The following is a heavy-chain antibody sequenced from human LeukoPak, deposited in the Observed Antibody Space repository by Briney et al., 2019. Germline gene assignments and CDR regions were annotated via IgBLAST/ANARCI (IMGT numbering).Heavy chain of an antibody. D-gene: IGHD6-19*01. Sequence: GESLKISCKGSGYSFTNYWIGWVRQMPGKGLEWMGIIYPGDSDTTYSPSFQGHVTISADKSIYTAYLQWSSLKASDTAMYYCARQKGIAVAGPDGFDPWGQGTLVTVSS. CDR2: IYPGDSDT. J-gene: IGHJ5*02. CDR1: GYSFTNYW. CDR3: ARQKGIAVAGPDGFDP. V-gene: IGHV5-51*01.